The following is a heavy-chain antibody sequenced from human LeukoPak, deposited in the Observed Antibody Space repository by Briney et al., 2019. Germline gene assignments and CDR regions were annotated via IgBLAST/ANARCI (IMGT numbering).Heavy chain of an antibody. V-gene: IGHV4-59*01. CDR1: GGSISPYY. CDR3: ARETAHYYDTSRGWFDP. CDR2: IYYSGTT. J-gene: IGHJ5*02. Sequence: PSETLSLTCTVSGGSISPYYWSWIRQPPGKGLEWIGYIYYSGTTNYNPSLKGRVTISVDTSKNQFSLKLSSVTAADTAVYYCARETAHYYDTSRGWFDPWGQGTLVTVSS. D-gene: IGHD3-22*01.